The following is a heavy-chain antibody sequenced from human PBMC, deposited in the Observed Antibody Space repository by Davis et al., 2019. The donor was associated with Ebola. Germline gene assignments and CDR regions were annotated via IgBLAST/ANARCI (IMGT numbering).Heavy chain of an antibody. CDR1: GFTFSSYW. V-gene: IGHV3-7*01. D-gene: IGHD3-22*01. CDR3: ARDASHYDTGGNPSRGYYYYGMDV. J-gene: IGHJ6*02. Sequence: PGGSLRLSCAASGFTFSSYWMSWVRQAPGKGLEWVANIKQDGSEKYYVDSVKGRFTISRDNAKNSLYLQMNSLRDEDTAVYYCARDASHYDTGGNPSRGYYYYGMDVWGQGTTVTVSS. CDR2: IKQDGSEK.